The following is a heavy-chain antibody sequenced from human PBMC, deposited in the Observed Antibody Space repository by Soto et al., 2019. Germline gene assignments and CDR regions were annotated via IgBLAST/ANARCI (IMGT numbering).Heavy chain of an antibody. D-gene: IGHD3-3*01. CDR1: GGSFSGYY. CDR3: ARGGGYYDFWSGWTNATFYY. CDR2: INHSGST. Sequence: SETLSLTCAVYGGSFSGYYWSWIRQPPGKGLEWIGEINHSGSTNYNPSLKSRVTISVDTSKNQFSLKLSFVTAADTAVYYCARGGGYYDFWSGWTNATFYYWGQGTLVTVSS. V-gene: IGHV4-34*01. J-gene: IGHJ4*02.